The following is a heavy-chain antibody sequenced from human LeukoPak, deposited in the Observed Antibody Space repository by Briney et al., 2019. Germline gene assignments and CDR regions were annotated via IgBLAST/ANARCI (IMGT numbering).Heavy chain of an antibody. V-gene: IGHV3-21*01. CDR1: GFTFSSYS. J-gene: IGHJ4*02. D-gene: IGHD2-15*01. Sequence: GGSLRLSCAASGFTFSSYSMNWVRQAPGKGLEWVSSISSSSSYIYYADSVKGRFTISRDNAKNSLYLQMNSLRAEDTAVYYCARAWDIVVVVAATPDYWGQGTRVTVSS. CDR2: ISSSSSYI. CDR3: ARAWDIVVVVAATPDY.